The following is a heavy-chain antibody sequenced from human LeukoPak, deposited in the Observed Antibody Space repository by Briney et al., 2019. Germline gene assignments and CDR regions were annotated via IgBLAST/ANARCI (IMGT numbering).Heavy chain of an antibody. CDR1: GYTFTSYY. Sequence: GASVKVSCKASGYTFTSYYMHWVRQAPGQGLEWMGWINPNSGGTNYVQKFQGRVTMTRDTSISTAYMELSRLKSDDTAVYYCARDQELVSNYCDYWGQGTLVTVSS. J-gene: IGHJ4*02. CDR3: ARDQELVSNYCDY. D-gene: IGHD6-13*01. CDR2: INPNSGGT. V-gene: IGHV1-2*02.